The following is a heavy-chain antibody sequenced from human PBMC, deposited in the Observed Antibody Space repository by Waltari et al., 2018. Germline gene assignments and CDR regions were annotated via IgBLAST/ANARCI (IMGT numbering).Heavy chain of an antibody. V-gene: IGHV3-23*01. CDR1: GFPFSSES. D-gene: IGHD3-10*01. CDR3: ARRTYGSGIDL. J-gene: IGHJ5*02. CDR2: INGGATST. Sequence: EVQLLESGGGLEQPGGSLRLSCAASGFPFSSESMIWVRQAPGKGLEWVSAINGGATSTQYADSVKGRFTISRDNSKNTLYVQMNSLRAEDTAVYYCARRTYGSGIDLWGQGTLVTVSS.